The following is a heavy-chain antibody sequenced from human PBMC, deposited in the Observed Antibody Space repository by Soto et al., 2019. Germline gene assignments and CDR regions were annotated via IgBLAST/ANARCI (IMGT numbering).Heavy chain of an antibody. CDR1: GFSFTSYW. Sequence: EVQLVESGGGLVQPGGSLRLSCATSGFSFTSYWMHWVRQTPGKGLEWVSRINTDGSSTSYADSVKGRFTISRDNAKNTLYLQMNSLRAEDRALYFCAKRELNSTGFLYWGQGTLVSVSS. D-gene: IGHD2-8*02. CDR2: INTDGSST. V-gene: IGHV3-74*01. CDR3: AKRELNSTGFLY. J-gene: IGHJ4*02.